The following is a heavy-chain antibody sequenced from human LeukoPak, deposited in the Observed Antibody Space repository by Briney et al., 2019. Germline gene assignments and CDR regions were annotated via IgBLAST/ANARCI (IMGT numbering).Heavy chain of an antibody. CDR1: GYSFTNYL. D-gene: IGHD5-18*01. CDR3: ARETYNYGKSFDY. CDR2: FIPCGGTT. Sequence: GASVKVSFKASGYSFTNYLIHWVRQAPGQGLEWMGVFIPCGGTTNYARKFQDRVTLTRDTSTTTVYMELSSLRSEDTAVYFCARETYNYGKSFDYWGQGALVTVSS. V-gene: IGHV1-46*01. J-gene: IGHJ4*02.